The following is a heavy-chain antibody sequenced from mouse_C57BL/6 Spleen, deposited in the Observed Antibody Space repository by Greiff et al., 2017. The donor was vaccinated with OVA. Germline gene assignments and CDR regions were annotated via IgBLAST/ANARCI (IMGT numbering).Heavy chain of an antibody. CDR3: ARGPIYYDYEDYAMDY. CDR1: GYTFTSYW. D-gene: IGHD2-4*01. Sequence: VQLQQPGAELVKPGASVKMSCKASGYTFTSYWITWVKQRPGQGLEWIGDIYPGSGSTNYNAKFKSKATLTVDTSSSTAYMQLSSLTSEDSAVYYCARGPIYYDYEDYAMDYWGQGTSVTVSS. J-gene: IGHJ4*01. CDR2: IYPGSGST. V-gene: IGHV1-55*01.